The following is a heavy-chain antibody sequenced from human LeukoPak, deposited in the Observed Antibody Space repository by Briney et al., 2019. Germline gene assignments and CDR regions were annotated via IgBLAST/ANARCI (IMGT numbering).Heavy chain of an antibody. V-gene: IGHV3-9*01. CDR1: GFTFDDYA. Sequence: PGGSLRLSCAASGFTFDDYAMHWVRQAPGKGLEWVSGISWNSGSIGYADSVKGRFTISRDNAKNSLYLQMNSLRAEDTALYYCATLRYSSSWEYFDYWGQGTLATVSS. CDR3: ATLRYSSSWEYFDY. CDR2: ISWNSGSI. J-gene: IGHJ4*02. D-gene: IGHD6-13*01.